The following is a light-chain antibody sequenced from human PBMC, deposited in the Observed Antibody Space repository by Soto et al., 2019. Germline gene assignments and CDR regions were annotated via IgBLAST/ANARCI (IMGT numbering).Light chain of an antibody. V-gene: IGKV3-15*01. J-gene: IGKJ4*01. CDR2: HAS. CDR3: QQYKNWPLT. Sequence: EIVMTQSPATLSVSPGERATLSCRASQSMYNNLAWYQQKPGQAPRLLIYHASARATGIPARFSGSGSGTEFTLTISSLQSEDFAIYYCQQYKNWPLTFGGGTKAEI. CDR1: QSMYNN.